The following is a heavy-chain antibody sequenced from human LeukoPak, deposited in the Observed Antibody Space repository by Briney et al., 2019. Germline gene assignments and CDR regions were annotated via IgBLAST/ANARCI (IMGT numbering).Heavy chain of an antibody. D-gene: IGHD6-13*01. CDR3: ARDSHSSSRYEY. CDR1: GYTFTNYG. CDR2: ISGYNGDT. Sequence: ASVKVSCKASGYTFTNYGISWVRQATGQGLEWMGWISGYNGDTRNPQKLQGRITLTTDTSTSTAYMELRRLRSDDTAVYYCARDSHSSSRYEYWGQGTLVTVS. V-gene: IGHV1-18*01. J-gene: IGHJ4*02.